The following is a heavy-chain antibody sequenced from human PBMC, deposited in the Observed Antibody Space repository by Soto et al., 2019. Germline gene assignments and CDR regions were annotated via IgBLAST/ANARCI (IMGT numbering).Heavy chain of an antibody. V-gene: IGHV6-1*01. CDR1: GDSVSTNTAT. D-gene: IGHD6-13*01. CDR2: TYYRSKWNT. Sequence: QVQLQQSGPGLVKPSQTLSLTCAISGDSVSTNTATWDWIRQSPTRGLEWLRRTYYRSKWNTDYALSVKSRITIHPDTTKNQVSLQLDSVTPEDTAVYYCARLIGNSWFVGWGQGTLVTVSS. J-gene: IGHJ4*02. CDR3: ARLIGNSWFVG.